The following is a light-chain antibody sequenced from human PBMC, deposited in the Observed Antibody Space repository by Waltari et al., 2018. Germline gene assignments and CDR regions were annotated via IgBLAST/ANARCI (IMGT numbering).Light chain of an antibody. J-gene: IGLJ1*01. Sequence: HSALTKPASLSGSLDQWFPISSPGSGNIIGFYDLVSCYQQPPGKAPNLIIFDVIKRPSGVSDRFSGSKSGNTASLTISGLETEDDADYDCCSYSGSSSFPYVFGPGTKVTVL. CDR2: DVI. CDR1: GNIIGFYDL. CDR3: CSYSGSSSFPYV. V-gene: IGLV2-23*02.